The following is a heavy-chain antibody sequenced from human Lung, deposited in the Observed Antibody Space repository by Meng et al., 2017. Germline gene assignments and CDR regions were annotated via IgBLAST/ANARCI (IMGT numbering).Heavy chain of an antibody. Sequence: LPHSLGEGLLKPAESLSPPGVDACGSLRDYYGCWIRLPPGEGLEWIGEINHSGSTNYNPSLERRANISVDTSQNNLSLKLSSVTAADSAVYYCARGPTTMAHDFDYWGQGTLVTVSS. CDR2: INHSGST. CDR1: CGSLRDYY. D-gene: IGHD4-11*01. J-gene: IGHJ4*02. CDR3: ARGPTTMAHDFDY. V-gene: IGHV4-34*01.